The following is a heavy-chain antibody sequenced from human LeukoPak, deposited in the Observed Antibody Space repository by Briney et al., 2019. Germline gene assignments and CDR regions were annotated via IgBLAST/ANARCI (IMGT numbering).Heavy chain of an antibody. D-gene: IGHD1-26*01. J-gene: IGHJ4*02. CDR3: ARVRSYYFDY. Sequence: SETLTLTCTVSGGPISSYYWSWLRQPAGKGLEWIGRIYTSGSTNYNPSLKSRVTMSVDTSKNQFSLKLSSVTAADTAVYYCARVRSYYFDYWGQGTLVTVSS. CDR1: GGPISSYY. CDR2: IYTSGST. V-gene: IGHV4-4*07.